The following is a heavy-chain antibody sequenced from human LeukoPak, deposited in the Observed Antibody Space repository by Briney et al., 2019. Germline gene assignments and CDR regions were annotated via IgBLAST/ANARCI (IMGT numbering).Heavy chain of an antibody. V-gene: IGHV4-61*02. Sequence: SETLSLTCTVSGGSISSGSYYWSWIRQPAGKGLEWIGRIYTSGSTNYNPSLESRVTTSIDTSKNQFSLKLSSVTAADTAVYYCARAAVVSRFDYWGQGTLVTVSS. D-gene: IGHD4-23*01. CDR2: IYTSGST. CDR3: ARAAVVSRFDY. J-gene: IGHJ4*02. CDR1: GGSISSGSYY.